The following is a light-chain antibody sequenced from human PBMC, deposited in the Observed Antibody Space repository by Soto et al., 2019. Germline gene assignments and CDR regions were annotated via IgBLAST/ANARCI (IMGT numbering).Light chain of an antibody. CDR1: TSNIGAPYD. CDR3: QSYDISLHNYV. CDR2: GDN. J-gene: IGLJ1*01. V-gene: IGLV1-40*01. Sequence: QSVLTQPPSVSGAPGQRVSISCTGSTSNIGAPYDVHWYQHLPGTAPKLLIYGDNNRPSGVPDRFSGSKSGTSASLAITRLQAEDEADYYCQSYDISLHNYVFGNGTKLTVL.